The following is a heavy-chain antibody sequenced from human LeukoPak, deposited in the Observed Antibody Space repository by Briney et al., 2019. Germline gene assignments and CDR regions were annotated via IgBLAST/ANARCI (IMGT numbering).Heavy chain of an antibody. CDR2: IYYSGST. CDR3: ARVTPPNYYDSSGFNFDY. Sequence: SETLSLTCTVSGGSISSYYWSWIRQPPGKGLEWLGYIYYSGSTDYNPSLKSRVTISVDTSKNQFSLKLSSVTAADTAVYYCARVTPPNYYDSSGFNFDYWGQGTLVTVSS. V-gene: IGHV4-59*01. CDR1: GGSISSYY. J-gene: IGHJ4*02. D-gene: IGHD3-22*01.